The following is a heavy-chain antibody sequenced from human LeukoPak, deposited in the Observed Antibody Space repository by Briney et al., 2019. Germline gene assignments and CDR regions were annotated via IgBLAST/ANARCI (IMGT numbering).Heavy chain of an antibody. J-gene: IGHJ4*02. CDR1: GYLFISYG. D-gene: IGHD3-10*01. V-gene: IGHV1-8*01. CDR3: ARGGVYYGSMDCRPFDY. Sequence: ASVRVSCKASGYLFISYGINWVRQAPGQGLEWMGWMNPNSGNTGYAQKFQGRVTMTRNTSISTAYMELSSLRSEDTAVYYCARGGVYYGSMDCRPFDYWGQGTLVTVSS. CDR2: MNPNSGNT.